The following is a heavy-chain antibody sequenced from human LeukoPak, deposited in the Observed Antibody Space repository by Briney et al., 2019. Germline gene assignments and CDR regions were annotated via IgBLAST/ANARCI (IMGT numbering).Heavy chain of an antibody. D-gene: IGHD6-13*01. V-gene: IGHV3-30-3*01. J-gene: IGHJ4*02. Sequence: GRSLRLSCAASGFTFSSYAMHWVRQAPGKGLEWVAVISYDGSNKYYADSVKGRFTISRDNSKNTLYLQMNSLRAEDTAVYYCARELNAGYSSSWDFDYWGQGTLVTVSS. CDR1: GFTFSSYA. CDR2: ISYDGSNK. CDR3: ARELNAGYSSSWDFDY.